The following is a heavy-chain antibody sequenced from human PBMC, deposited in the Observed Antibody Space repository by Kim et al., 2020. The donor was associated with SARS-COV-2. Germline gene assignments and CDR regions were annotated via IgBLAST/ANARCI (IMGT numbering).Heavy chain of an antibody. CDR3: ARVRYGGNRYYYYYGMDV. CDR1: GFTFSSYS. Sequence: GGSLRLSCAASGFTFSSYSMNWVRQAPGKGLEWVSSISSSSSYIYYADSVKGRFTISRDNAKNSLYLQMNSLRAEDTAVYYCARVRYGGNRYYYYYGMDVWGQGTTVTVSS. V-gene: IGHV3-21*01. CDR2: ISSSSSYI. D-gene: IGHD4-17*01. J-gene: IGHJ6*02.